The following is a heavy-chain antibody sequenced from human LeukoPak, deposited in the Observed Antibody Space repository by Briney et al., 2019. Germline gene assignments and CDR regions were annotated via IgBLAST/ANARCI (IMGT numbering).Heavy chain of an antibody. CDR3: ARGSGWEPVDY. CDR2: ISSSSSYI. Sequence: SSISSSSSYIYYADSVKGRFTISRDNAKNSLYLQMNSLRAEDTAVYYCARGSGWEPVDYWGQGTLVTVSS. V-gene: IGHV3-21*01. D-gene: IGHD1-26*01. J-gene: IGHJ4*02.